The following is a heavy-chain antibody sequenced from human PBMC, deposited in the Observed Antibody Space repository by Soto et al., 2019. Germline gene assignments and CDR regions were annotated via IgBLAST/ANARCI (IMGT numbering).Heavy chain of an antibody. CDR3: GRSQYHYDTRGLYDAVDI. D-gene: IGHD3-22*01. CDR2: INPSGGST. J-gene: IGHJ3*02. CDR1: GYTFTSYY. Sequence: ASVKVSCKASGYTFTSYYIHWVRQAPGQGLEWMGIINPSGGSTTYAEIFQGRVTMTRDTSTSTVNMELSSLRSEDTAVYYCGRSQYHYDTRGLYDAVDIWGPGTMVTVSS. V-gene: IGHV1-46*01.